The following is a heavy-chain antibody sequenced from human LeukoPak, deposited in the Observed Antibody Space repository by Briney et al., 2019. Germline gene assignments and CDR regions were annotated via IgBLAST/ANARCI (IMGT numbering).Heavy chain of an antibody. CDR3: ASPYSGSYFSAPRAFDI. J-gene: IGHJ3*02. D-gene: IGHD1-26*01. Sequence: GGSLRLSCAASGFTVSSNYMSWVRQAPGKGLEWVSVIYSGGSTYYADSVKGRFTISRDNSKNTLYLQMNSLRAEDTAVYYCASPYSGSYFSAPRAFDIWGQGTMVTVSS. CDR1: GFTVSSNY. CDR2: IYSGGST. V-gene: IGHV3-66*01.